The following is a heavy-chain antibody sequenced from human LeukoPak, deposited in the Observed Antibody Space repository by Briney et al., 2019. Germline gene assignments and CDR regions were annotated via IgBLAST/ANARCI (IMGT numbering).Heavy chain of an antibody. J-gene: IGHJ5*02. Sequence: SGPTLVKPTQTLTLTCTFSGFSLSPSAVGVGWIRQPPGKALEWLALIYWNDGKRYSPSLKCRLTITKDTSKNQVVLTMTNMDPVDTATYYCAHSAYSGSYCGRFDPWGQGTLVTVSS. V-gene: IGHV2-5*01. CDR1: GFSLSPSAVG. CDR2: IYWNDGK. D-gene: IGHD1-26*01. CDR3: AHSAYSGSYCGRFDP.